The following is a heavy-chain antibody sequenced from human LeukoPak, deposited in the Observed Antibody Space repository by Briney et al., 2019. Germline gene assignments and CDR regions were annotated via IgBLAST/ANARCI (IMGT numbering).Heavy chain of an antibody. CDR2: IKNNGGN. CDR1: GGSISTYS. J-gene: IGHJ5*02. V-gene: IGHV4-59*01. Sequence: PSETRSLTCTVSGGSISTYSWNWIRQSPGQGLEWIGYIKNNGGNYNNPSLMGRVTISLDTSKNQFSLKLTSVTAADTAVYYCARDAGGTWFDPWGQGTLVTVSS. CDR3: ARDAGGTWFDP.